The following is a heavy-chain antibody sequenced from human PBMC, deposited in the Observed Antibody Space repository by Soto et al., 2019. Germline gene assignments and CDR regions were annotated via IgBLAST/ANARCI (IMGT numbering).Heavy chain of an antibody. CDR1: GFTFSNAW. CDR2: IKSKTDGGTT. V-gene: IGHV3-15*07. J-gene: IGHJ6*02. CDR3: TTDSPYYDILTGPPMDV. Sequence: EVQLVESGGGLVQPGGSLRLSCAASGFTFSNAWMNWVRQAPGKGLEWVGRIKSKTDGGTTDYAAPVKGRFTISREDSKNTLYLQMNSLKTEDTAVYYYTTDSPYYDILTGPPMDVWGQGTTVTVSS. D-gene: IGHD3-9*01.